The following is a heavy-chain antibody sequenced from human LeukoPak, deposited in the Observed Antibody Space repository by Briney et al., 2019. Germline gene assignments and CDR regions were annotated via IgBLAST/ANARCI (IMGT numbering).Heavy chain of an antibody. D-gene: IGHD3-10*01. Sequence: GESLKISCKGSEDSFTNYWIGWVRQMPGKGLECMGVFYPGDSDTRYSPSFQGQVTISADKSSSTAYLQWSSLKASDTAMYFCARLARRMVRGILSAFDIWGQGTMVTVSS. CDR2: FYPGDSDT. V-gene: IGHV5-51*01. CDR1: EDSFTNYW. J-gene: IGHJ3*02. CDR3: ARLARRMVRGILSAFDI.